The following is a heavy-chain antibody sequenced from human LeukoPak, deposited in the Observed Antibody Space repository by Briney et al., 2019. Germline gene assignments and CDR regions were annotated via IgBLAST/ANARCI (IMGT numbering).Heavy chain of an antibody. J-gene: IGHJ6*02. D-gene: IGHD1-14*01. CDR3: ARDLSMTGLYYYYGMDV. CDR2: LNPNSGGT. V-gene: IGHV1-2*06. Sequence: ASVKVSCKASGYTFTGYYMHWVRQAPGQGLEWMGRLNPNSGGTNYAQKFQGRVTMTRDTSISTAYMELSRLRSDDTAVYYCARDLSMTGLYYYYGMDVWGQGTTVTVSS. CDR1: GYTFTGYY.